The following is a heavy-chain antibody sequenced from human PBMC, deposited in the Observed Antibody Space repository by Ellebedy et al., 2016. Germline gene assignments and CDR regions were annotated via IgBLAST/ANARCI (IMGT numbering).Heavy chain of an antibody. V-gene: IGHV4-4*02. Sequence: SETLSLTXAVSGGSISSSNWWSWVRQPPEKGLEWIGEIYHSGSTNYNPSLKSRVTISVDVSKNQFSLKLSSVTAADTAVYYCARDRIILWFGESSTGYGMDVWGQGTTVTVSS. J-gene: IGHJ6*02. CDR1: GGSISSSNW. CDR3: ARDRIILWFGESSTGYGMDV. D-gene: IGHD3-10*01. CDR2: IYHSGST.